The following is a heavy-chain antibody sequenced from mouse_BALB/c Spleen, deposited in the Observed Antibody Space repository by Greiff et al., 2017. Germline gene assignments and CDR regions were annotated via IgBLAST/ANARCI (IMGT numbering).Heavy chain of an antibody. J-gene: IGHJ4*01. CDR2: INSNGGST. CDR3: ARQDYYGSSYGAMDY. CDR1: GFTFSSYY. V-gene: IGHV5-6-2*01. Sequence: EVKLMESGGGLVKLGGSLKLSCAASGFTFSSYYMSWVRQTPEKRLELVAAINSNGGSTYYPDTVKGRFTISRDNAKNTLYLQMSSLKSEDTALYYCARQDYYGSSYGAMDYWGQGTSVTVSS. D-gene: IGHD1-1*01.